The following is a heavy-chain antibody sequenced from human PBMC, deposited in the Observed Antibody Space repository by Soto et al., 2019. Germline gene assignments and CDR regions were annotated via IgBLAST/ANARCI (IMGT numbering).Heavy chain of an antibody. Sequence: QVQVVESGGGVVQPEKSLRLSCAASGFTFSRYVMHWVRQAPGKGLEWVAVIWYDGSIKYYAGSVEGRFTISRDNSKNTLFLQMSSLRAEDTAVYSCARGPLSLGESPPVNYYFDSWGQGTLVTVSS. CDR1: GFTFSRYV. J-gene: IGHJ4*02. D-gene: IGHD3-10*01. CDR3: ARGPLSLGESPPVNYYFDS. V-gene: IGHV3-33*01. CDR2: IWYDGSIK.